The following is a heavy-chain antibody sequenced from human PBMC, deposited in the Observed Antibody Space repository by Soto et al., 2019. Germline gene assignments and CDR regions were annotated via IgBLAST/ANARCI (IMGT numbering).Heavy chain of an antibody. Sequence: SQTLSLTCAISVDSVSSNSAACNWIRQSPSRGLERRGRTYYRSRWYNDYAVSVKSRLTVNPDQTKNQFSLHLNSLTREDTAVFYCGREHGDDYASFDYWGQGTLVTVSS. D-gene: IGHD2-2*01. CDR2: TYYRSRWYN. CDR1: VDSVSSNSAA. V-gene: IGHV6-1*01. CDR3: GREHGDDYASFDY. J-gene: IGHJ4*02.